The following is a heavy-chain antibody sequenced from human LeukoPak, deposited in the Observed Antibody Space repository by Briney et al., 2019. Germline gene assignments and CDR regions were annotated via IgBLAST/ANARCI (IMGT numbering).Heavy chain of an antibody. CDR1: GGSFSGYY. V-gene: IGHV4-34*01. CDR2: INHSGST. J-gene: IGHJ4*02. D-gene: IGHD2-15*01. Sequence: SETLSLTCAVYGGSFSGYYWSWIRQPPGKGLEWIGEINHSGSTNYNPSLKSRVTISVDTSKNQFSLKLSSVTAADTAVYYCARGAGYCSGGSCGLDYFDYWGQGTLVTVSS. CDR3: ARGAGYCSGGSCGLDYFDY.